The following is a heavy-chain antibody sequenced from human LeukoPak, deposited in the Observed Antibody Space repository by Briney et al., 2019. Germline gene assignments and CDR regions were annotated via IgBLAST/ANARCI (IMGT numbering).Heavy chain of an antibody. CDR3: ARMAPDTAMTLDY. J-gene: IGHJ4*02. CDR2: IYYSGST. V-gene: IGHV4-61*01. D-gene: IGHD5-18*01. CDR1: SGSVNSGSYY. Sequence: TSETLSLTCTVSSGSVNSGSYYWSWIRQPPGKGLEWIGYIYYSGSTNYNPSLKSRVTISVDTSKNQFSLKLTSVTAADTAVYYCARMAPDTAMTLDYWGQGTLVTVSS.